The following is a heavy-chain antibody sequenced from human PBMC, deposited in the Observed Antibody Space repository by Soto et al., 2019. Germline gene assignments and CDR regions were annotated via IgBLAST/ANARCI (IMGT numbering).Heavy chain of an antibody. CDR2: IFSDGSSK. D-gene: IGHD2-8*01. V-gene: IGHV3-33*01. Sequence: QLHLVESGGGVVQPGRSLGLSCAASGVAFTRSGMHWVRQAPGKGLEWVAFIFSDGSSKYYADSVKGLFTISRDNSNNPLYLQINNLRAEDTAIYYCARDKGVTCLDNWGQGTLVTVSS. CDR3: ARDKGVTCLDN. CDR1: GVAFTRSG. J-gene: IGHJ4*02.